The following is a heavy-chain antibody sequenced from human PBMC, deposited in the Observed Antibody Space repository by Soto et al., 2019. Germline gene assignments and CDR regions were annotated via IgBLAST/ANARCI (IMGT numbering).Heavy chain of an antibody. V-gene: IGHV1-24*01. Sequence: GASVKVSCKVSGYSLTELSMHWVRQAPGKGLEWMGGFDPEDGETIYAQKFQGRVTMTEDTSTDTAYMELSSLRSEDTAEYYSATAPVGVVSFDYGGQGTLVTVSS. CDR2: FDPEDGET. J-gene: IGHJ4*02. CDR3: ATAPVGVVSFDY. D-gene: IGHD2-15*01. CDR1: GYSLTELS.